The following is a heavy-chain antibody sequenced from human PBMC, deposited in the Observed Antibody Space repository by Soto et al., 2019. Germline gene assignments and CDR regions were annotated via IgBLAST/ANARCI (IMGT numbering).Heavy chain of an antibody. J-gene: IGHJ6*02. CDR3: ARCGAGGSGSYYGHYYYGRDV. CDR2: ISAYNGNT. Sequence: ASVKVSCKASGYTFTSYGISWVRQAPGQGLEWMGWISAYNGNTNYAQKLQGRVTMTTDTSTSTAYMELRSLRSDDTAVYYCARCGAGGSGSYYGHYYYGRDVWGQGTTVTVSS. D-gene: IGHD3-10*01. V-gene: IGHV1-18*01. CDR1: GYTFTSYG.